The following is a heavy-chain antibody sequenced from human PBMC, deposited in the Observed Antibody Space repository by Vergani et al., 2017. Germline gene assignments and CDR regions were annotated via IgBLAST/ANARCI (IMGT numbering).Heavy chain of an antibody. Sequence: QVQLVQSGAEVKKPGASVKVSCKASGYTFTSYAMHWVRQAPGQRLEWMGWINAGNGNTKYSQKFQGRVTITRDTSASTAYMELSSLRSEDTAVYYCARTSPLTFGGVIANXFDPWGQGTLVTVSS. CDR2: INAGNGNT. CDR1: GYTFTSYA. J-gene: IGHJ5*02. D-gene: IGHD3-16*02. V-gene: IGHV1-3*01. CDR3: ARTSPLTFGGVIANXFDP.